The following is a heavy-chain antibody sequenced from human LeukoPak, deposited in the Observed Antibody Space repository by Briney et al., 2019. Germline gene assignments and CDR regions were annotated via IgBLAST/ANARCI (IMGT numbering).Heavy chain of an antibody. CDR3: AREDDSSGYYYLRSFDY. D-gene: IGHD3-22*01. CDR1: GFTVSSNY. J-gene: IGHJ4*02. V-gene: IGHV3-53*05. Sequence: GGSLRLSCAASGFTVSSNYMSWVRQAPGKGLEWVSVIYSGGSTYYADSVKGRFTISRDNSKNTLYLQMNSLRAEDTAVYYCAREDDSSGYYYLRSFDYWGQGTLVTVSS. CDR2: IYSGGST.